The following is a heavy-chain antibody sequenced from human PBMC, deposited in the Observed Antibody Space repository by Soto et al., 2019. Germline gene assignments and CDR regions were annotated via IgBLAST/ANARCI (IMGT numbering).Heavy chain of an antibody. J-gene: IGHJ6*03. V-gene: IGHV3-23*01. D-gene: IGHD3-16*01. CDR1: GFTFSSHA. CDR3: ARDGGIYDYYYYMDV. CDR2: IRGGGDGT. Sequence: EVQLLESGGGLVQPGGSLRLSCAASGFTFSSHAMTWVRQAPGKGLEWVSTIRGGGDGTFSADSVKGRFTISRDNSKNTLYLQMDLLRAEDTAVYYCARDGGIYDYYYYMDVWGKGTTVSVSS.